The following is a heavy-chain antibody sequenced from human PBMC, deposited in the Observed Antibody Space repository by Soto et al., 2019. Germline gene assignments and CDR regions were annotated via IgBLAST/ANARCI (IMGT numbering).Heavy chain of an antibody. V-gene: IGHV4-59*01. J-gene: IGHJ5*02. CDR1: GGSISSYY. D-gene: IGHD3-9*01. CDR3: ARGSLRYFDWFHFNWFDP. Sequence: SETLSLTCTVSGGSISSYYWSWIRQPPGKGLEWIGYIYYSGSTNYNPSLKSRVTISVDTSKNQFSLKLSSVTAADTAVYYCARGSLRYFDWFHFNWFDPWGQGTLVTVSS. CDR2: IYYSGST.